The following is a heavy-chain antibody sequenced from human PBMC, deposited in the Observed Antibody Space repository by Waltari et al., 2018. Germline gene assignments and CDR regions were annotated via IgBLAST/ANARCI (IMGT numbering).Heavy chain of an antibody. CDR2: INPNSGGT. D-gene: IGHD2-15*01. CDR1: GYTFTGYY. Sequence: QVQLVQSGAEVKKPGASVKVSCKASGYTFTGYYMHWVRQAPGQGLEWMGWINPNSGGTNYAQKFQGRVTMTRDTSISTAYMELSRLRSDDTAVYYCARVCSGGSCYSFRAFDIWGQGTMVTVSS. V-gene: IGHV1-2*02. J-gene: IGHJ3*02. CDR3: ARVCSGGSCYSFRAFDI.